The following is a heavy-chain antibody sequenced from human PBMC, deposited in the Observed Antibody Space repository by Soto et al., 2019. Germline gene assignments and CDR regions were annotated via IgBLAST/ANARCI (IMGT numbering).Heavy chain of an antibody. CDR1: GYTFTSYD. D-gene: IGHD3-22*01. CDR3: AREVSYDSSGYYESNWFDP. Sequence: SSVKVSCKASGYTFTSYDMHWVRQAPGQGLEWMGIIMSSGGTTSYAQKFQGRVTMTSDTSTSTVHMELSSLRSEDTAVYYCAREVSYDSSGYYESNWFDPWG. J-gene: IGHJ5*02. V-gene: IGHV1-46*01. CDR2: IMSSGGTT.